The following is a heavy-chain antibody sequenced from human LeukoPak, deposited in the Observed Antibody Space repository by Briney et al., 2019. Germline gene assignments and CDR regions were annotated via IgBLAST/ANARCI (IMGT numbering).Heavy chain of an antibody. CDR2: IYPGDSDT. V-gene: IGHV5-51*01. D-gene: IGHD7-27*01. J-gene: IGHJ3*02. Sequence: GESLKISCKGFGYDFSNYWIGWVRQMPGKGLEWMGIIYPGDSDTRYSPSFQGQVTISADKSINTAYLQWSSLKAPDTAMYYCARSRAPGAADAFDIWGQGTMVTVSS. CDR3: ARSRAPGAADAFDI. CDR1: GYDFSNYW.